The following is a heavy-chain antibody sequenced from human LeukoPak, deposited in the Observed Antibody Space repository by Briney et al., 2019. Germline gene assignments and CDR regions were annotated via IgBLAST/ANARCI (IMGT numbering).Heavy chain of an antibody. CDR3: ARAVGARAYFDY. V-gene: IGHV3-66*02. CDR2: IYSGGRT. Sequence: GGSLRLSCAASGFTVSSNYMSWVRQAPGKGLEWVSVIYSGGRTYYADSVKGRFTISRDNSKNTLYLQMNSLRAEDTAVYYCARAVGARAYFDYWGQGTLVTVSS. CDR1: GFTVSSNY. D-gene: IGHD1-26*01. J-gene: IGHJ4*02.